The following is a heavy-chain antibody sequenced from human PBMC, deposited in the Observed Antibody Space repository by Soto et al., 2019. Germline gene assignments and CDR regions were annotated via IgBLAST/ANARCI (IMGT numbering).Heavy chain of an antibody. D-gene: IGHD2-21*02. CDR3: VRRHGLTVDAYY. V-gene: IGHV4-39*01. CDR1: GGSISSDSYY. J-gene: IGHJ4*02. Sequence: SETLSLTCTVSGGSISSDSYYWGWIRLSPEKGLEWITSISYSGSTYYNPTLKSRLIISVDTSKNQFSLNLSSVTAADTAVYYCVRRHGLTVDAYYWGQGTLVTVSS. CDR2: ISYSGST.